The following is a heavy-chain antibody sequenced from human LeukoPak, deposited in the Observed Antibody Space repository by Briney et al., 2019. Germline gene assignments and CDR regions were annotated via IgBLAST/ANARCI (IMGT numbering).Heavy chain of an antibody. D-gene: IGHD1-1*01. J-gene: IGHJ4*02. CDR3: AREVPSFDY. Sequence: SETLSLTCTVSGYSISSGYYWGWIRQPPGKGLEWIGSIYHSGSTYYNPSLKSRVTISVDTSKNQFSLKLSSVTAADTAVYYCAREVPSFDYWGQGTLVTVSS. V-gene: IGHV4-38-2*02. CDR1: GYSISSGYY. CDR2: IYHSGST.